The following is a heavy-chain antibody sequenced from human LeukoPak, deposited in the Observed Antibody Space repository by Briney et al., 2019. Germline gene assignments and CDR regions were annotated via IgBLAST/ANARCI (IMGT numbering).Heavy chain of an antibody. D-gene: IGHD3-9*01. CDR1: GYTFTSYG. CDR2: ISAYNGNT. J-gene: IGHJ4*02. V-gene: IGHV1-18*01. CDR3: ARDIIDDILTGHPRGDY. Sequence: GASVKVSCKASGYTFTSYGISWVRQAPGQGLEWMGWISAYNGNTNYAQKLQGRVTMTTDTSTSTAYMELRSLRSDDTVVYYGARDIIDDILTGHPRGDYWGQGTLVTVSS.